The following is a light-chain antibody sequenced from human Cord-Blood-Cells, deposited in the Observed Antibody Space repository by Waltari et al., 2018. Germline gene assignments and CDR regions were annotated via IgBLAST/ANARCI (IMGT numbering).Light chain of an antibody. V-gene: IGLV3-25*03. Sequence: SYELTQPPSVSLSPAPPARITCSGDALPKQYASWYQQQPGQAPGLVIYKDSERPSGIPERFSGSSSGTTVTLTISGVQAEDEDDYYCQSADSSGTYYVFGTGTNVTVL. J-gene: IGLJ1*01. CDR2: KDS. CDR3: QSADSSGTYYV. CDR1: ALPKQY.